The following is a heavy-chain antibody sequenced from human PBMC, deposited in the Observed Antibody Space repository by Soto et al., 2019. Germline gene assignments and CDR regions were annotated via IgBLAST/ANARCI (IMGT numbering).Heavy chain of an antibody. J-gene: IGHJ4*02. CDR3: ARDQGIAVAVFDY. V-gene: IGHV4-61*01. Sequence: PSETLSLTCTVSGGSVTSGSYYWSWIRHPPGKGLEWIGYIYNSGSTNYNPSLKSRVTISIDTSKRQISLKLSSVTAADTAVYYCARDQGIAVAVFDYWGQGTVVTVSS. D-gene: IGHD6-19*01. CDR2: IYNSGST. CDR1: GGSVTSGSYY.